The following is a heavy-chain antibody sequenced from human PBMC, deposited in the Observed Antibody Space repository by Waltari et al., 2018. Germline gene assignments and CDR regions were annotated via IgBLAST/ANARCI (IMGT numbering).Heavy chain of an antibody. CDR2: IRNKAHSYTT. Sequence: EVQLVESGGGLVQSVGSLRLSCVASGFTLSDYFMDWVRQASGKGLEWVGRIRNKAHSYTTEYGASVDGRFTISRDDSKNSLYLQMNSLKTEDTAVYHCVARDYSGLRGLDYWGRGTLVTVSS. CDR1: GFTLSDYF. V-gene: IGHV3-72*01. D-gene: IGHD4-4*01. CDR3: VARDYSGLRGLDY. J-gene: IGHJ4*02.